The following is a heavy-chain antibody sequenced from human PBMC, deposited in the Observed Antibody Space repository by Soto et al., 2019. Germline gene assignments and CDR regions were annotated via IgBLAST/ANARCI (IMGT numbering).Heavy chain of an antibody. Sequence: VQLVESGGGVVQPGRSLRLSCAASGFTFSDYAMHWVRQAPGKGLEWVAVVSHDGRNTHYADSVKGRFTISRDSSKNTVSLEMTSLRAADTAVYYCAKGGRQWLVTSDFNYWGQGALVNVSS. CDR2: VSHDGRNT. D-gene: IGHD6-19*01. J-gene: IGHJ4*02. V-gene: IGHV3-30*18. CDR3: AKGGRQWLVTSDFNY. CDR1: GFTFSDYA.